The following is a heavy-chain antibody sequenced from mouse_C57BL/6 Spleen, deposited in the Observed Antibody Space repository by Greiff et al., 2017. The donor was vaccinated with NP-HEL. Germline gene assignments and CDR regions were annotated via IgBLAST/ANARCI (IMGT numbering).Heavy chain of an antibody. CDR3: ARLGYDYEDYFDY. V-gene: IGHV1-55*01. D-gene: IGHD2-4*01. J-gene: IGHJ2*01. CDR1: GYTFTSYW. Sequence: VQLQQSGAELVKPGASVKMSCKASGYTFTSYWITWVKQRPGQGLEWIGDIYPGSGSTNYNEKFKSKATLTVDTSSSTAYMQLSSLTSEDSAVYYCARLGYDYEDYFDYWGQGTTLTVSS. CDR2: IYPGSGST.